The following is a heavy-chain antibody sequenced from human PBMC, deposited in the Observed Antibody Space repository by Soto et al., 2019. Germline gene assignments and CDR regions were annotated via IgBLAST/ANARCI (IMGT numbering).Heavy chain of an antibody. CDR1: GYTFTSYG. J-gene: IGHJ6*02. CDR3: AREGVAPYYYYGIDV. V-gene: IGHV1-18*01. Sequence: ASVKVSCKASGYTFTSYGISWVRQAPGQGLEWKGWISTYNGDTNYAQTFQGRVTMTTDTSTSTVHMEVRSLRSDDTAVYYCAREGVAPYYYYGIDVWGQGTTVTVSS. CDR2: ISTYNGDT. D-gene: IGHD5-12*01.